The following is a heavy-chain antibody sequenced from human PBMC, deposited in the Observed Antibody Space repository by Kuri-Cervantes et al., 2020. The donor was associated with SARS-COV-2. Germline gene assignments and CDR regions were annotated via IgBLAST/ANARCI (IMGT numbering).Heavy chain of an antibody. CDR3: AREGIVARFFDY. CDR1: GGTFSSYA. D-gene: IGHD1-26*01. J-gene: IGHJ4*02. CDR2: IIPIFGTA. V-gene: IGHV1-69*13. Sequence: SVKVSCKASGGTFSSYAISWVRQAPGQGLEWMGGIIPIFGTANYAQKFQGRVTITADESTSTAYMELSSLRSEDTAVYYCAREGIVARFFDYWGQGTLVTVSS.